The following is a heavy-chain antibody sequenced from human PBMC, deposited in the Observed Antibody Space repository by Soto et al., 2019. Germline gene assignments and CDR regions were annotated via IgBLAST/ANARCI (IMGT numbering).Heavy chain of an antibody. CDR2: ISASGGST. J-gene: IGHJ4*02. Sequence: GGSLRLSCAASGFAFSSYTMSWVRQTPGKGLEWVSSISASGGSTYYGDSLKGRFTISRDNSKNTLNLHIKSLGVEDSAVYYCAKDRGGFARGWEYYDFWGQGTQVTVSP. V-gene: IGHV3-23*01. D-gene: IGHD6-19*01. CDR1: GFAFSSYT. CDR3: AKDRGGFARGWEYYDF.